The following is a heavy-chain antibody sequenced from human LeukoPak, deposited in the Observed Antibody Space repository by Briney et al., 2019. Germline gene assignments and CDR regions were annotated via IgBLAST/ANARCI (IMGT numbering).Heavy chain of an antibody. J-gene: IGHJ4*02. CDR2: INSDGSST. Sequence: PGGSLRLSCAASGCTFSSYWMHWVRQAPGKGLVWVSRINSDGSSTSYADSVKGRFTISRDNAKNTLYLQMNSLRAEDTAVYYCARVIAVAGNYYFDYWGQGTLVTVSS. CDR3: ARVIAVAGNYYFDY. V-gene: IGHV3-74*01. CDR1: GCTFSSYW. D-gene: IGHD6-19*01.